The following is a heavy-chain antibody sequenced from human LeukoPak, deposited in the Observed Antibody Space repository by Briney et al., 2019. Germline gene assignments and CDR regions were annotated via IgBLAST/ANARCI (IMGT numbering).Heavy chain of an antibody. CDR3: ARNAPLAYYYDSSGYDGLYYYYYMDV. V-gene: IGHV4-4*02. Sequence: SGTLSLTCAVSGGSISSSNWWSWVRQPPGKGLEWIGEIYHSGSTNYNPSLKSRVTISVDKSKNQFSLKLSSVTAADTAVYYCARNAPLAYYYDSSGYDGLYYYYYMDVWGKGTTVTVSS. CDR1: GGSISSSNW. J-gene: IGHJ6*03. CDR2: IYHSGST. D-gene: IGHD3-22*01.